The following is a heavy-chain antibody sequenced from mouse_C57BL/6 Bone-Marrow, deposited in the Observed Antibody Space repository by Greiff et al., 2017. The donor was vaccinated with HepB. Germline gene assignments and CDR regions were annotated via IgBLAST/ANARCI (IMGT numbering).Heavy chain of an antibody. CDR3: AILAYGSSDYAMDD. CDR1: GYTFTSYW. D-gene: IGHD1-1*01. Sequence: QVQLKQPGTELVKPGASVKLSCKASGYTFTSYWMHWVKQRPGQGLEWIGNINPSNGGTNYNEKFKSKATLTVDKSSSTAYMQLSSLTSEDSAVYYCAILAYGSSDYAMDDWGQGTSVTVSS. J-gene: IGHJ4*01. CDR2: INPSNGGT. V-gene: IGHV1-53*01.